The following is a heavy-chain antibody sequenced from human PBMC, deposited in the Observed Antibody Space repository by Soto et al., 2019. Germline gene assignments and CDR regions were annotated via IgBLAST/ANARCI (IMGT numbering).Heavy chain of an antibody. CDR3: ARDVWGGSDNWFDP. Sequence: APVKLSCKASGYTFTSNGISWVRQAPGQGLEWMGWISAYNGNTNYAQKLQGRVTMTTDTSTSTAYMELRSLRSDDTAVYYCARDVWGGSDNWFDPWGQGTLVTVSS. J-gene: IGHJ5*02. CDR2: ISAYNGNT. V-gene: IGHV1-18*01. D-gene: IGHD3-3*01. CDR1: GYTFTSNG.